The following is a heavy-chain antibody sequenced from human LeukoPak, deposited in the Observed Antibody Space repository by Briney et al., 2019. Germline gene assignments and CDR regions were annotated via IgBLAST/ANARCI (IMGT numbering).Heavy chain of an antibody. CDR1: GGSISSSSYY. Sequence: SETLSLTCTVSGGSISSSSYYWGWIRQPPGKGLEWIGSIYYSGSTYYNPSLKSRVTISVDTSKNQFSLKLSSVTAADTAVYYCAKVRSPGCSSTSCANVLDYWGQGTLVTVSS. CDR2: IYYSGST. D-gene: IGHD2-2*01. V-gene: IGHV4-39*07. CDR3: AKVRSPGCSSTSCANVLDY. J-gene: IGHJ4*02.